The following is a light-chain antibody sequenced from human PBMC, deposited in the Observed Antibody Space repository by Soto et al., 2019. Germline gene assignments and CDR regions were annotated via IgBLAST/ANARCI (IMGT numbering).Light chain of an antibody. V-gene: IGLV2-11*01. CDR1: SSDIGRYDY. CDR2: DVS. Sequence: QSVLTQPRAVSGSPGQSVTVSCTGTSSDIGRYDYVSWYQQHPGKAPKLMIFDVSERPSGVPGRFSGSKSGKTASLTISGLQADDEADYYCCSYAGRYSYVFGTGTKLTVL. J-gene: IGLJ1*01. CDR3: CSYAGRYSYV.